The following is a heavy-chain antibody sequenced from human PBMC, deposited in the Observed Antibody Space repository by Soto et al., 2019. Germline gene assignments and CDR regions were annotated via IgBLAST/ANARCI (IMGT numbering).Heavy chain of an antibody. CDR1: GYTFSGFY. V-gene: IGHV1-2*02. CDR2: INPNSGGT. CDR3: ASAAVTGTAGLDF. Sequence: ASVKVSCKASGYTFSGFYMHWVRQARGQGLEWMGWINPNSGGTKSAEKFQGRVTMTRDTSISTAYMELSRLTSDDTAVYYCASAAVTGTAGLDFWGQGTQVTVSS. D-gene: IGHD6-19*01. J-gene: IGHJ4*02.